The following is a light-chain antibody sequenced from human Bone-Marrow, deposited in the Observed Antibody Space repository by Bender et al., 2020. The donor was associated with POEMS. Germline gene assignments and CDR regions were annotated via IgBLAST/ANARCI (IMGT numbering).Light chain of an antibody. Sequence: QSVLTQPPSASGTPGQSVIISCSGTDSNFGGNNVNWYQHLPGTAPRLVVYSNYQRPSGVPARFSGSKSGTTATLTITGTQGLDEADYYCQAWDSSTAFFGPGTKVTVL. V-gene: IGLV1-44*01. CDR2: SNY. CDR3: QAWDSSTAF. J-gene: IGLJ1*01. CDR1: DSNFGGNN.